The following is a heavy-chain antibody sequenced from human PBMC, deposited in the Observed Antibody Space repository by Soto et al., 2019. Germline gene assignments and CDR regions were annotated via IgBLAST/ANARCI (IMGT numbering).Heavy chain of an antibody. Sequence: QVQLVQSGAEVKKPGSSVKVSCKASGGTFSSYAISWVRQAPGQGLEWMGGIIPIFGTANYAQKFQGRVTITADKSTRTAYMELSSLRSEDTAVYYCASGRRYCSSTSCSHLYYYYYGMDVWGQGTTVTVSS. J-gene: IGHJ6*02. CDR3: ASGRRYCSSTSCSHLYYYYYGMDV. V-gene: IGHV1-69*06. CDR1: GGTFSSYA. D-gene: IGHD2-2*01. CDR2: IIPIFGTA.